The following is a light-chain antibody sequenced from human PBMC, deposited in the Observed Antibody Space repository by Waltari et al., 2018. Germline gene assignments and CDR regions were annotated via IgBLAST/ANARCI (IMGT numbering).Light chain of an antibody. Sequence: EIVLTQSPGTLSLSPGERATLSCRASQSFSRSLAWYQQKPGQAPRLLIYGASSRATGVPDRVSGSGSGTDFSLTISRLEPEDFAVYYCQHYVRLPVSFGQGTKVEIK. CDR3: QHYVRLPVS. CDR1: QSFSRS. J-gene: IGKJ1*01. CDR2: GAS. V-gene: IGKV3-20*01.